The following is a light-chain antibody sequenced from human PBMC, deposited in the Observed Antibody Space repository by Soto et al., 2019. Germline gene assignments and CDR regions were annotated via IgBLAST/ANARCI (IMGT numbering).Light chain of an antibody. V-gene: IGKV1-9*01. CDR1: QGINSY. CDR2: EAS. CDR3: QQTRSYPST. J-gene: IGKJ4*01. Sequence: IQLTQSPSSLSASVGDRVTITCRASQGINSYLAWYQQKPGKVPQRLIYEASILQSGVPSRFSGSGSGTDFTLTISSLQAEDFATYYCQQTRSYPSTFGGGTKVEIK.